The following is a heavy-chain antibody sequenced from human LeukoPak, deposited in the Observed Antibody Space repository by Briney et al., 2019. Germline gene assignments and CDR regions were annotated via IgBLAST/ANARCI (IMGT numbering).Heavy chain of an antibody. V-gene: IGHV4-39*01. D-gene: IGHD5/OR15-5a*01. CDR3: AYSVAPTFYDSGGSDTFDV. CDR1: GGSFSSPRLY. J-gene: IGHJ3*01. CDR2: THYSGST. Sequence: SETLSLTCTVPGGSFSSPRLYWGWLRQSPGQGLEWIATTHYSGSTYYNPSLRSRVTISLDTSENQFSLQLSSVTAADTATYYCAYSVAPTFYDSGGSDTFDVWGRGTMVTVSS.